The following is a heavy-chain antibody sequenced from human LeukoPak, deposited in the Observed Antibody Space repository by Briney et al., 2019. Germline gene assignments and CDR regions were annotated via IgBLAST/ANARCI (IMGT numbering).Heavy chain of an antibody. J-gene: IGHJ4*02. D-gene: IGHD3-3*01. V-gene: IGHV3-23*01. CDR2: ISDNGGSK. Sequence: GGSLRLSCAASGFTFSTYAMSWVRQAPGKGLERVSAISDNGGSKHYADSVKGRFTISRDNSKNTLYLQMNSLRAEDTAVYYCARIGLRLLPRGAFDYWGQGTLVTVSS. CDR1: GFTFSTYA. CDR3: ARIGLRLLPRGAFDY.